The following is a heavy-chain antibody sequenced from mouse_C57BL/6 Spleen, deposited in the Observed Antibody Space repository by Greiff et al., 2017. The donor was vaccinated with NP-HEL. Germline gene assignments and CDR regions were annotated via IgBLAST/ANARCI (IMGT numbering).Heavy chain of an antibody. D-gene: IGHD1-1*01. J-gene: IGHJ2*01. V-gene: IGHV1-82*01. CDR2: IYPGDGDT. CDR3: ASSRYFDY. CDR1: GYAFSSSW. Sequence: VRLQQSGPELVKPGASVKISCKASGYAFSSSWMNWVKQRPGKGLEWIGRIYPGDGDTNYNGKFKGKATLTADKSSSTAYMQLSSLTSEDSAVYFWASSRYFDYWGQGTTLTVSS.